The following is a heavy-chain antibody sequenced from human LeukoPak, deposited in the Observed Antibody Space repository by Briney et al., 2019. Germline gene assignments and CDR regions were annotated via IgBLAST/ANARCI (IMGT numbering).Heavy chain of an antibody. Sequence: PGGSLRLSCAASGFTFSSYSMNWVRQAPGKGLEWVSSISSSSSYIYYADSVKGRFTISRDNAKNSLYLQMNSLRAEDTAVYYCAREGITMVRQPHRFDYWGQGTLVTVSS. CDR2: ISSSSSYI. D-gene: IGHD3-10*01. CDR1: GFTFSSYS. J-gene: IGHJ4*02. V-gene: IGHV3-21*01. CDR3: AREGITMVRQPHRFDY.